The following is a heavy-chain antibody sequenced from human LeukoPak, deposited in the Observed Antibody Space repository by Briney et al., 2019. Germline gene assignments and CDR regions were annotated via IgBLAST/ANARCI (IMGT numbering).Heavy chain of an antibody. CDR1: GFTFSSYW. Sequence: GGSLRLSCAASGFTFSSYWMSWVRQAPGKGLEWVANIKQDGSEKYYVDSVKGRFTISRDNAKNSLYLQMSSLRAEDTAVYYCARDQRYDFWSGYYTGIVLASNFDYWGQGTLVTVSS. J-gene: IGHJ4*02. V-gene: IGHV3-7*01. D-gene: IGHD3-3*01. CDR3: ARDQRYDFWSGYYTGIVLASNFDY. CDR2: IKQDGSEK.